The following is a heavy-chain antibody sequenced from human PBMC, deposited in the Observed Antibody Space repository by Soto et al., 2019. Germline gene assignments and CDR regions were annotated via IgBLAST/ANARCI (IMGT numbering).Heavy chain of an antibody. Sequence: GGSLRLSCAASGFTFSSYWMSWVRQAPGKGLEWVANIKQDGSEKYHVDSVKGRFTISRDNAKNSLYLQMNSLRAEDTAVYYCARDGDPMTTVTNGDFDYWGQGTLVTVSS. D-gene: IGHD4-17*01. CDR3: ARDGDPMTTVTNGDFDY. V-gene: IGHV3-7*01. CDR2: IKQDGSEK. J-gene: IGHJ4*02. CDR1: GFTFSSYW.